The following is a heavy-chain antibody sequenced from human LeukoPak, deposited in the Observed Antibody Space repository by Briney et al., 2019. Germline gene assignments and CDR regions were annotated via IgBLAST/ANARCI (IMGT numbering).Heavy chain of an antibody. CDR1: GFTVSSNY. J-gene: IGHJ4*02. CDR2: IYSGGST. D-gene: IGHD1-26*01. V-gene: IGHV3-53*01. CDR3: VIRYSGT. Sequence: GGSLRLSCAASGFTVSSNYMSWVRQAPGKGLEWVSVIYSGGSTYYADSVKGRFTISRDDSKNTLYLQMNSLRAEDTAVYYCVIRYSGTWGQGTLVTVSS.